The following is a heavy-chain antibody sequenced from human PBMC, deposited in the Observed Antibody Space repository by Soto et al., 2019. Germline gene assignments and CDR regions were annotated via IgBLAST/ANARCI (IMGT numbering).Heavy chain of an antibody. CDR2: IYYSGST. J-gene: IGHJ4*02. CDR1: GGSISSYY. V-gene: IGHV4-59*01. D-gene: IGHD5-18*01. Sequence: SETLSLTCTVSGGSISSYYWSWIRQPPGKGLEWIGYIYYSGSTNYNPSLKSRVTISVDTSKNQFSLKLSSVTAADTAVYYCARAWGYSYGLEFDYWGQGTLVTVSS. CDR3: ARAWGYSYGLEFDY.